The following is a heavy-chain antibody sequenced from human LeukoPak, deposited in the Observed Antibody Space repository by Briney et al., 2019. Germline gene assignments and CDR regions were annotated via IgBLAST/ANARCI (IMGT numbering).Heavy chain of an antibody. CDR2: IYYSGST. CDR3: ARAASDFWSGYYYYYMDV. V-gene: IGHV4-61*01. J-gene: IGHJ6*03. Sequence: SETLSLTCTVSGGSVSSGSYYWSWIRQPPGKGLEWLGYIYYSGSTNYNPSLKSRVTISVDTSKNQFSLKLSSVTAADTAVYYCARAASDFWSGYYYYYMDVWGKGTTVTVSS. CDR1: GGSVSSGSYY. D-gene: IGHD3-3*01.